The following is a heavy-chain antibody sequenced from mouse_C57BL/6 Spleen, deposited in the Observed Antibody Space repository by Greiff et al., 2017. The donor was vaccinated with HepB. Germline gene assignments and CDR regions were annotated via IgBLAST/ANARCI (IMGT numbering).Heavy chain of an antibody. D-gene: IGHD2-3*01. J-gene: IGHJ2*01. CDR1: GYTFTDYE. CDR3: TRGDDGYSYYFDY. CDR2: IDPETGGT. Sequence: QVQLQQSGAELVRPGASVTLSCKASGYTFTDYEMHWVKQTPVHGLEWIGAIDPETGGTAYNQKFKGKAILTADKSSSTAYMELRSLTSEDSAVYYCTRGDDGYSYYFDYWGQGTTLTVSS. V-gene: IGHV1-15*01.